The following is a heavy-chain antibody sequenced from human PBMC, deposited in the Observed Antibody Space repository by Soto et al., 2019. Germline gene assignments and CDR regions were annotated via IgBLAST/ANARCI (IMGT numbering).Heavy chain of an antibody. CDR3: ASTDYDILTGSISYYYGMDV. CDR2: IDPSDSYT. D-gene: IGHD3-9*01. J-gene: IGHJ6*02. V-gene: IGHV5-10-1*01. Sequence: HGESLKISCKGSGYSFTSYWISRVRQMPGKGLEWMGRIDPSDSYTNYSPSFQGHVTISADKSISTAYLQWSSLKASDTAMYYCASTDYDILTGSISYYYGMDVWGQGTTVTVSS. CDR1: GYSFTSYW.